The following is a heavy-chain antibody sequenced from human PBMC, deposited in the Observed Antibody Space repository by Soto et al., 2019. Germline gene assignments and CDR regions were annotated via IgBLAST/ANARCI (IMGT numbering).Heavy chain of an antibody. V-gene: IGHV4-39*01. CDR1: GGSISSSSYY. CDR3: ANLGYCSGGSCSKPPY. J-gene: IGHJ4*02. Sequence: ASETLSLTCTVSGGSISSSSYYWGWIRQPPGKGLEWIGSIYYSGSTYYNPSLKSRVTISVDTSKNQFSLKLSSVTAADTAVYYCANLGYCSGGSCSKPPYWGQGTLVTVSS. D-gene: IGHD2-15*01. CDR2: IYYSGST.